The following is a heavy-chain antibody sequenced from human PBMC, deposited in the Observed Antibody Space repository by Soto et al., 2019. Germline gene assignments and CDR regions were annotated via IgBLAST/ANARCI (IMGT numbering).Heavy chain of an antibody. J-gene: IGHJ5*02. CDR1: GYTLTELS. Sequence: ASVKVSCKVSGYTLTELSMHWVRQAPGKGLEWMGGFDPEDGETIYAQKFQGRVTMTEDTSTDTAYMELSSLRSDDTAVYYCARGSRITMVRGVIIGPIISWFDPWGQGTLVTVSS. CDR3: ARGSRITMVRGVIIGPIISWFDP. V-gene: IGHV1-24*01. CDR2: FDPEDGET. D-gene: IGHD3-10*01.